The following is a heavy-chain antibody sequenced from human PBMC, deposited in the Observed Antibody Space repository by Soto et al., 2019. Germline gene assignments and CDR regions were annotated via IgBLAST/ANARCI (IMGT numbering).Heavy chain of an antibody. V-gene: IGHV1-18*01. CDR3: AREASVLIPAAHPSRFDS. D-gene: IGHD2-2*01. CDR2: TSPYSGYT. Sequence: ASVKVSCKASGSTFTGQYMHWVRQALGQGLTWVGWTSPYSGYTYSAQKFHGRLTLTTDTAASTAYMELRILRSADTALYYCAREASVLIPAAHPSRFDSWGQRTLVTVSS. J-gene: IGHJ4*02. CDR1: GSTFTGQY.